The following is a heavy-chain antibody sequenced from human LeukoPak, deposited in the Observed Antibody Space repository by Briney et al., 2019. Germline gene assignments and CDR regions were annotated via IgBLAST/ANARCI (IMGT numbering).Heavy chain of an antibody. Sequence: GGSLRLSCAASGFTFSSYAMSWVRQAPGKGLEWVSAISGSGGSTYYADSVKGRFTISRDNSKNTLYLQMNSLRAEDTAVYYCANPGSGIAAAGTNWGKVTLVTDSS. J-gene: IGHJ4*02. CDR2: ISGSGGST. D-gene: IGHD6-13*01. V-gene: IGHV3-23*01. CDR3: ANPGSGIAAAGTN. CDR1: GFTFSSYA.